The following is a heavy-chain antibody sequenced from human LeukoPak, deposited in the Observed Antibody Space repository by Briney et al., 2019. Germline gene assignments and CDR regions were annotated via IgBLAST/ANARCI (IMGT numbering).Heavy chain of an antibody. D-gene: IGHD3-3*01. CDR3: ARGRSHDFWSGFNDY. CDR2: IERDGSET. V-gene: IGHV3-7*01. J-gene: IGHJ4*02. CDR1: GFTLSTYW. Sequence: PGGSLRLSCAASGFTLSTYWMSWVRQAPGKGLEWVANIERDGSETNYVGSVKGRFTISRDDAKNSLYLQMKSLRAEDTAIFYCARGRSHDFWSGFNDYWGQGTLVTVSS.